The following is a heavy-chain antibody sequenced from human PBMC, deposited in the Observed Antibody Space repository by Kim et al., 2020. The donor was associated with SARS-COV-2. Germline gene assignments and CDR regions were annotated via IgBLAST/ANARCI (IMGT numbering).Heavy chain of an antibody. Sequence: SVKVSCKASGGTFSSYAISWVRQAPGQGLEWMGGIIPIFGTGNYAQKFQGRVTITADESTSTAYMELSSLRSEDTAVYYCARSGYSSSWTKYYYYGMDVWGQGTTDTVSS. V-gene: IGHV1-69*13. CDR1: GGTFSSYA. J-gene: IGHJ6*02. CDR3: ARSGYSSSWTKYYYYGMDV. D-gene: IGHD6-13*01. CDR2: IIPIFGTG.